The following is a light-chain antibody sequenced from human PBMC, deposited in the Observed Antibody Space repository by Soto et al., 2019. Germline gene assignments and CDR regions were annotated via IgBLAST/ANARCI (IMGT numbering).Light chain of an antibody. CDR2: DVS. V-gene: IGLV2-14*04. J-gene: IGLJ1*01. CDR1: SSDVGGYNY. CDR3: TSYTSSSTLYV. Sequence: ETSSDVGGYNYVSWYQQHPGKAPKLMIYDVSNRPSGVSNRFSGSKSGNTASLTISGLQAEDEADYYCTSYTSSSTLYVFGTGTKVTVL.